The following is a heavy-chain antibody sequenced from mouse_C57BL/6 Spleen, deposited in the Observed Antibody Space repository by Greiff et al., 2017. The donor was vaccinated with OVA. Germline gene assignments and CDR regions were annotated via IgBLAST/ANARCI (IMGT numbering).Heavy chain of an antibody. D-gene: IGHD1-1*01. J-gene: IGHJ2*01. CDR2: ISSGGSYT. V-gene: IGHV5-6*01. Sequence: EVQLVESGGDLVKPGGSLKLSCAASGFTFSSYGMYWVRQTPDTRLEWVATISSGGSYTYYADSVKGGFTISRDNAKNTLYLQMSSLKSEDTAMYYCARLITTVVASFDYWGQGTTLTVSS. CDR3: ARLITTVVASFDY. CDR1: GFTFSSYG.